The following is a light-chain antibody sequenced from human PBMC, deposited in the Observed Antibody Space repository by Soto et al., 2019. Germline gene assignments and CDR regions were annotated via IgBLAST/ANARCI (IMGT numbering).Light chain of an antibody. CDR1: QSIGSW. Sequence: DIQMTQSPSTRSASAGDRVTITCRASQSIGSWLSSYQQKPGKAPKLLLYDAASLESGVPSRFSSSGSGTEFTLTISSLQPHDFATDYCLQHNSYPPTFGQGTKVDIK. CDR3: LQHNSYPPT. CDR2: DAA. V-gene: IGKV1-5*01. J-gene: IGKJ1*01.